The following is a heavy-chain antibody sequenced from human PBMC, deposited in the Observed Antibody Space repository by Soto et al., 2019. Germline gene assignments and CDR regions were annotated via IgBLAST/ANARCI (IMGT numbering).Heavy chain of an antibody. V-gene: IGHV3-30-3*01. CDR2: ISYDGSNK. CDR1: GFTFSSYA. J-gene: IGHJ6*02. Sequence: GGSLKLSCAASGFTFSSYAMHWVRQAPGKGLEWVAVISYDGSNKYYADSVKGRFTISRDNSKNTLYLQMNSLRAEDTAVYYCTTGTTDYYYYGMDVWGQGTTVTVSS. D-gene: IGHD1-7*01. CDR3: TTGTTDYYYYGMDV.